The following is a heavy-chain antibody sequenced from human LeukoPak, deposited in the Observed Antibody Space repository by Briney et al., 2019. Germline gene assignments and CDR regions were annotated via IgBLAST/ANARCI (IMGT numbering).Heavy chain of an antibody. J-gene: IGHJ4*02. CDR1: GGSISSSSYY. V-gene: IGHV4-39*07. CDR2: IYYSGST. D-gene: IGHD3-22*01. Sequence: SETLSLTCTVSGGSISSSSYYWGWIRQPPGKGLEWIGSIYYSGSTNYNPSLKSRVTISVDTSKNQFSLKLSSVTAADTAVYYCARDLYDSSGYSDYWGQGTLVTVSS. CDR3: ARDLYDSSGYSDY.